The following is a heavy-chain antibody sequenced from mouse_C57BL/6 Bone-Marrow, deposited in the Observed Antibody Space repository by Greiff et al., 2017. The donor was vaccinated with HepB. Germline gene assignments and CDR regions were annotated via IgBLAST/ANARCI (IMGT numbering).Heavy chain of an antibody. CDR2: IDPETGGT. CDR3: TEGYYGYDVPSGFAY. V-gene: IGHV1-15*01. Sequence: VQLQQSGAELVRPGASVTLSCKASGYTFTDYEMHWVKQTPVHGLEWIGAIDPETGGTAYNQKFKGKAILTADKSSSTAYMELRSLTSEDSAVYYCTEGYYGYDVPSGFAYWGQGTLVTVSA. D-gene: IGHD2-2*01. CDR1: GYTFTDYE. J-gene: IGHJ3*01.